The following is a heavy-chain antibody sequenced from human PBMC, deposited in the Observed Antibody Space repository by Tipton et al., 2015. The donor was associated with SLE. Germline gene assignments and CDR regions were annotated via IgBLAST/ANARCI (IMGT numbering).Heavy chain of an antibody. CDR3: AREEANYYDSSHAFDI. J-gene: IGHJ3*02. V-gene: IGHV4-34*01. CDR2: INHSGST. CDR1: GGSFSGYY. D-gene: IGHD3-22*01. Sequence: TLSLTCAVYGGSFSGYYWSWIRQPPGKGLEWIGEINHSGSTNYNPSLKSRVTISVDTSKSQFSLKLSSVTAADTAVYYCAREEANYYDSSHAFDIWGQGTLVTVSS.